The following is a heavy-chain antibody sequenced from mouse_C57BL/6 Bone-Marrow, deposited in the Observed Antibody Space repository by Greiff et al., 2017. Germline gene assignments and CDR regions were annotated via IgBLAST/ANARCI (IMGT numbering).Heavy chain of an antibody. J-gene: IGHJ1*03. V-gene: IGHV1-85*01. D-gene: IGHD1-1*01. CDR1: GCTFTSYD. Sequence: QVQLKESGPELVKPGASVKLSCKASGCTFTSYDINWVKQRPGQGLEWIGWIYPRDGSTKYNEKFKGKATLTVDTSSSTAYMELHSLTSEDSAVYFCASYYGSSPYWYFDVWGTGTTVTVSS. CDR2: IYPRDGST. CDR3: ASYYGSSPYWYFDV.